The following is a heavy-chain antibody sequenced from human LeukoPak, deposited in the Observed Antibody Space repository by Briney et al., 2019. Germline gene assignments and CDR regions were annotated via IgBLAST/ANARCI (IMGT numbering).Heavy chain of an antibody. CDR3: ARAIVVVPAAMKYFDY. CDR2: IYYSGST. V-gene: IGHV4-39*01. CDR1: GGSISSYY. J-gene: IGHJ4*02. D-gene: IGHD2-2*01. Sequence: SETLSLTCTVSGGSISSYYWGWIRQPPGKGLEWIGSIYYSGSTYYNPSLKSRVTISVDTSKNQFSLKLSTVTAADTAVYYCARAIVVVPAAMKYFDYWGQGTLVTVSS.